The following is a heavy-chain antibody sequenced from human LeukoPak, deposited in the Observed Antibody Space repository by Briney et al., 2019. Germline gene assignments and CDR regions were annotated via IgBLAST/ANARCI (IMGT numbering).Heavy chain of an antibody. CDR3: VRGLYGLGWDY. V-gene: IGHV3-64D*06. J-gene: IGHJ4*02. CDR1: RFSLSSYN. CDR2: VSSDWGTT. Sequence: QAGGSLRLSCSASRFSLSSYNMHWVRQAPGKGLEFVSGVSSDWGTTDYADSARDRFTISRDNSKNTLYLQKSSLRAEDTAIYYCVRGLYGLGWDYWGPGTLVTVSS. D-gene: IGHD3-10*01.